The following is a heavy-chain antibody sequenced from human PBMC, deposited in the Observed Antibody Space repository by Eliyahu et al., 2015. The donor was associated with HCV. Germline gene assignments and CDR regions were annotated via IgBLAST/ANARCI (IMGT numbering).Heavy chain of an antibody. V-gene: IGHV3-23*01. J-gene: IGHJ6*02. CDR2: ITNNDGST. Sequence: EVQLLESGENLVQPGGSLRLXCAASGFTFXNYAMSWVRQAPGKGLYWVSTITNNDGSTYYADSVRGRFTISRDNSKNTLYLQMKSLRAEDTAIYYCARGGSGSAYYSLDVWGQGTTVTVSS. CDR3: ARGGSGSAYYSLDV. CDR1: GFTFXNYA. D-gene: IGHD6-19*01.